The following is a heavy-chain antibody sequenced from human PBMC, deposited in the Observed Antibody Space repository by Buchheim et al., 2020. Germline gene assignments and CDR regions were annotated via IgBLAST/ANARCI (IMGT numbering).Heavy chain of an antibody. D-gene: IGHD6-13*01. CDR1: GFTFSSYG. Sequence: QVQLVESGGGVVQPGRSLRLSCAASGFTFSSYGMHWVRQAPGKGLERVAVISYDGSNKYYADSVKGRFTISRDNSKNTLYLQMNSLRAEDTAVYYCAKDARVDSWYGIYYYYYGMDVWGQGTT. CDR3: AKDARVDSWYGIYYYYYGMDV. V-gene: IGHV3-30*18. J-gene: IGHJ6*02. CDR2: ISYDGSNK.